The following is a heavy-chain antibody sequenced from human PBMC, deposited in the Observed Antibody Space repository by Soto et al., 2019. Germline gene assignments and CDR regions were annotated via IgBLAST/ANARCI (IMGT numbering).Heavy chain of an antibody. Sequence: GGSLRLSCAAFGLTISGKKYVAWVRQAPGKGLEWVSGLYDVDGSFYADSVRGRFTTSSDSSKTTVYLQMNDLRPDDTAVYYCATWHEREHAYDVWGQGTTVTVSS. CDR2: LYDVDGS. D-gene: IGHD1-1*01. V-gene: IGHV3-53*01. J-gene: IGHJ3*01. CDR1: GLTISGKKY. CDR3: ATWHEREHAYDV.